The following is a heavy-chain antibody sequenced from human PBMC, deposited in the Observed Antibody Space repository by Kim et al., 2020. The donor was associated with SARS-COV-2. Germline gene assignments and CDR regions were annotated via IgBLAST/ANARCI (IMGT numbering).Heavy chain of an antibody. V-gene: IGHV7-4-1*02. CDR3: AYSPPLEYYYYYYMDV. J-gene: IGHJ6*03. D-gene: IGHD5-12*01. Sequence: ASVKVSCKASGYTFTSYAMNWVRQAPGQGLEWMGWINTNTGNPTYAQGFTGRFVFSLDTSVSTAYLQISSLKAEDTAVYYCAYSPPLEYYYYYYMDVWGKGTTVTVSS. CDR2: INTNTGNP. CDR1: GYTFTSYA.